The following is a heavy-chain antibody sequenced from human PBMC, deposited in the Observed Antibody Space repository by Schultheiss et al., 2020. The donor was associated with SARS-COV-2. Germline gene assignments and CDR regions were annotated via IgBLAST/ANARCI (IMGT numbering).Heavy chain of an antibody. D-gene: IGHD2-15*01. J-gene: IGHJ6*02. CDR2: ISSSGSTI. Sequence: GESLKISCAASGFTFSSYAMHWVRQAPGKGLEWVSYISSSGSTIYYADSVKGRFTISRDNAKNSLYLQMNSLRAEDTAVYYCARVDEAATPGAAWLSLRYYYYGMDVWGQGTTVTVSS. CDR1: GFTFSSYA. CDR3: ARVDEAATPGAAWLSLRYYYYGMDV. V-gene: IGHV3-48*04.